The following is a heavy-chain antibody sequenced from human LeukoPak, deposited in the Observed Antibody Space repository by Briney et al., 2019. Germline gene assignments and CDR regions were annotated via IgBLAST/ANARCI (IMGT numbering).Heavy chain of an antibody. CDR1: GYTFTGYY. CDR2: INPNSGGT. D-gene: IGHD3-22*01. V-gene: IGHV1-2*02. Sequence: ASVKVSCKASGYTFTGYYMHWVRQAPGQGLEWMGWINPNSGGTNYAQKFQGRVTMTRDTSISTAYMEPSRLRSDDTAVYYCARDYDSSGDFDYWGQGTLVTVSS. CDR3: ARDYDSSGDFDY. J-gene: IGHJ4*02.